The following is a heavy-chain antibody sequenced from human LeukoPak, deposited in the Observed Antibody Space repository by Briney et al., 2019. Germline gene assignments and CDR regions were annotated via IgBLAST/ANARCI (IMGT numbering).Heavy chain of an antibody. J-gene: IGHJ5*02. Sequence: PSETLSLTCTVSGGSVSSGSYYWSWIRQPPVKGLEWIGYIYYSGSTNYNPSLKSRVTISVDTSKNQFSLKLSSVTAAGTAVYYCSRIGTDTNSPFDPWGQGTLVTVSS. CDR2: IYYSGST. CDR1: GGSVSSGSYY. D-gene: IGHD1-1*01. V-gene: IGHV4-61*01. CDR3: SRIGTDTNSPFDP.